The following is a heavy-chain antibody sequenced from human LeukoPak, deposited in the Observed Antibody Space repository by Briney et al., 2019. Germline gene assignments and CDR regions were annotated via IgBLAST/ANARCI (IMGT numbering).Heavy chain of an antibody. D-gene: IGHD6-19*01. CDR2: ISWNRSSK. V-gene: IGHV3-9*01. J-gene: IGHJ4*02. CDR3: AKVTRAVAGTGLDY. Sequence: GGSLRLSCAASGFTFDDYAMHWVRQAPGKGLEWVAGISWNRSSKGYGDSVKGRFTISRDNAKNSLYLQMNSLRAEDTALYYCAKVTRAVAGTGLDYWGQGTLVTVSS. CDR1: GFTFDDYA.